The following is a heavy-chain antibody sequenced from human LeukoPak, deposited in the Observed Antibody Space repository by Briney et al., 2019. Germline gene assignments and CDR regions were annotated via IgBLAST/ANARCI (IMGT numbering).Heavy chain of an antibody. V-gene: IGHV3-74*01. CDR1: GFTFSSYW. CDR3: ARDLGQQLAEYFQH. Sequence: GGSLRLSCAASGFTFSSYWMHWVRQAPGRGLVWVSRINSDGSSTSYADSVKGRFTISRDNAKSTLYLQMNSLRAEDTAVYYCARDLGQQLAEYFQHWGQGTLVTVSS. J-gene: IGHJ1*01. CDR2: INSDGSST. D-gene: IGHD6-13*01.